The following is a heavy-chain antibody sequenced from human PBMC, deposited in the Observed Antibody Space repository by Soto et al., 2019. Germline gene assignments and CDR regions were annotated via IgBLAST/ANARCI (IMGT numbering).Heavy chain of an antibody. V-gene: IGHV3-30*18. D-gene: IGHD2-21*01. CDR2: ISFDGRNT. CDR3: AKQSGLVIYYYVGSGGHLDL. CDR1: GFTFNNYG. Sequence: PGGSPRLSCAASGFTFNNYGMHWVRQAPGKGLEWVIVISFDGRNTYYADSVKGRFTISRDNSKNTLHLHMTSLRAEDTAVYYSAKQSGLVIYYYVGSGGHLDLWGQGTLVTVSS. J-gene: IGHJ5*02.